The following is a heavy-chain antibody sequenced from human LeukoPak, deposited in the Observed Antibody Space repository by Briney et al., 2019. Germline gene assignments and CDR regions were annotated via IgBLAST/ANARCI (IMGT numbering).Heavy chain of an antibody. CDR1: GYSISSGYY. Sequence: SETLSLTCTVSGYSISSGYYWDWIRQPPGKGLEWIGSVHHGGSTYYNPSLKSRVTISVDTSKNQFSLKLSSVTAADTAVYYCARRYDFWSGYPPPLDYWGQGTLVTVSS. CDR2: VHHGGST. D-gene: IGHD3-3*01. V-gene: IGHV4-38-2*02. J-gene: IGHJ4*02. CDR3: ARRYDFWSGYPPPLDY.